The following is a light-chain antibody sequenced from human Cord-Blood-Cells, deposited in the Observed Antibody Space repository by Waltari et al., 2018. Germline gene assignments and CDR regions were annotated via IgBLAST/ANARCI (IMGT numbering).Light chain of an antibody. CDR2: AAS. Sequence: DIQMTQSPSSLSASVGDRVTITCRASQSISSYLNWYQQKPGKAPKLLIDAASRLQSGVPSRFSGSGAGTDFTLTISSQQPEDFATYYCQQSYRTPLTFGGGTKVEIK. V-gene: IGKV1-39*01. CDR3: QQSYRTPLT. J-gene: IGKJ4*01. CDR1: QSISSY.